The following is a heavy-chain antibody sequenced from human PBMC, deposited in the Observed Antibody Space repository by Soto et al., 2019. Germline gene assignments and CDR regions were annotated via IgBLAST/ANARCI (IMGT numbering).Heavy chain of an antibody. D-gene: IGHD5-12*01. V-gene: IGHV1-24*01. CDR1: GYTLAELS. Sequence: ASVKVSCKVSGYTLAELSMHWVRQAPGKGLEWMGGFDPEDGETVYAQKFQGRVTMTEDTSTDTAYMELSSLRSEDTAVYYCATGLERWLQYGNHDAFDIWGQGTRVTVS. CDR3: ATGLERWLQYGNHDAFDI. CDR2: FDPEDGET. J-gene: IGHJ3*02.